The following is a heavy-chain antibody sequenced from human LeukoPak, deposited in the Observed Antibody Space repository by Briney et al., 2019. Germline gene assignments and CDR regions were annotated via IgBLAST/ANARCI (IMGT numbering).Heavy chain of an antibody. CDR2: IKQDGSEK. CDR1: GFTFSSYW. V-gene: IGHV3-7*01. D-gene: IGHD2-15*01. CDR3: ARDSPQIPTYGKQAHIVVVVAPRY. J-gene: IGHJ4*02. Sequence: GSLRLSCAASGFTFSSYWMSWVRQAPGKGLEWVANIKQDGSEKYYVDSVKGRFTISRDNAKNSLYLQMNSLRAEDTAVYYCARDSPQIPTYGKQAHIVVVVAPRYWGQGTLVTVSS.